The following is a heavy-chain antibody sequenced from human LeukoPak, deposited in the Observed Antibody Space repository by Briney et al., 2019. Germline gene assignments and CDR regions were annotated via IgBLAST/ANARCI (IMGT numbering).Heavy chain of an antibody. V-gene: IGHV3-23*01. J-gene: IGHJ5*02. Sequence: GGSLRLSCAASGFTFYSYAMNWVRQAPGKGLEWVSTFSGSGGSTYYADSVKGRFTISRDNSKNTLFLQMNGLRAEDTAVYFCAICRRYSSGWCNWLDPWGQGTHVTVSS. CDR2: FSGSGGST. CDR1: GFTFYSYA. D-gene: IGHD6-19*01. CDR3: AICRRYSSGWCNWLDP.